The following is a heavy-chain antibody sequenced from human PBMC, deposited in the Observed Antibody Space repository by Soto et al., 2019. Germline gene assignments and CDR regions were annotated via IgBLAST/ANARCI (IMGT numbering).Heavy chain of an antibody. CDR3: ARNYDSRGIGRPFSI. CDR1: GYTFTSYG. CDR2: ISAYNGNT. D-gene: IGHD3-22*01. V-gene: IGHV1-18*01. J-gene: IGHJ4*02. Sequence: GASVKVSCKASGYTFTSYGISLVRQAPGQGLEWMGWISAYNGNTNYAQKLQGRVTMTTDTSTSTAYMELRSLRSDDTAVYYCARNYDSRGIGRPFSIWVQGTLVTVSS.